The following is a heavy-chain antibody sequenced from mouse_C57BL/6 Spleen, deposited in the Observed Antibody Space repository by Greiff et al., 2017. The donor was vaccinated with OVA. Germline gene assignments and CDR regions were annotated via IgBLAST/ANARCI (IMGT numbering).Heavy chain of an antibody. J-gene: IGHJ1*03. D-gene: IGHD2-4*01. CDR3: ARMAFYYDYDGHWYFDV. Sequence: VKLMESGPGLVAPSQSLSITCTVSGFSLTSYAISWVRQPPGKGLEWLGVIWTGGGTNYNSALKSRLSISKDNSKSQVFLKMNSLQTDDTARYYCARMAFYYDYDGHWYFDVWGTGTTVTVSS. CDR2: IWTGGGT. CDR1: GFSLTSYA. V-gene: IGHV2-9-1*01.